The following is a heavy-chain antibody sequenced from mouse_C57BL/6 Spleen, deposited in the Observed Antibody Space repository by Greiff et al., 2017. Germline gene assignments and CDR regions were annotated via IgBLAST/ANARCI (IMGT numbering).Heavy chain of an antibody. J-gene: IGHJ4*01. D-gene: IGHD1-1*01. CDR1: GYTFTSYG. CDR3: ARYTTVVGSAMDY. CDR2: IYPRSGNT. V-gene: IGHV1-81*01. Sequence: VQLQQSGAELARPGASVKLSCKASGYTFTSYGISWVKQRTGQGLEWIGEIYPRSGNTYYNEKFKGKATLTADKSSSTAYMELRSLTSEDSAVYVCARYTTVVGSAMDYWGQGTSVTVSS.